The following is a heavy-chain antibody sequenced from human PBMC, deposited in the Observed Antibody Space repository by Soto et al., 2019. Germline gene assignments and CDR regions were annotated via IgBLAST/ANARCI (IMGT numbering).Heavy chain of an antibody. J-gene: IGHJ4*02. CDR3: ARVLRATVTIDY. Sequence: QAQLVQSGADVKKPGASVKVSCKASGYTFTTYGISWVRQAPGQGLEWMGWISTYNGNTYSAQKFQGRVTMTTYTSTPTAYMDLRGLTFDDTAIYYCARVLRATVTIDYWGQGTLVTVSS. CDR2: ISTYNGNT. CDR1: GYTFTTYG. V-gene: IGHV1-18*01. D-gene: IGHD4-17*01.